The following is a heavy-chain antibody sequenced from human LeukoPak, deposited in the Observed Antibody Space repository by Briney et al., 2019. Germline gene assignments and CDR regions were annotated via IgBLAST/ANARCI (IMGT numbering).Heavy chain of an antibody. Sequence: GGSLRLSCAASGFTFDDYAMHWVRQAPGKGLEWVSGISWNSGSIGYADSVEGRFTISRDNAKNSLYLQMNSLRAEDTALYYCAKAVYGSGSYYPDVWGKGTTVTVSS. CDR3: AKAVYGSGSYYPDV. CDR2: ISWNSGSI. CDR1: GFTFDDYA. J-gene: IGHJ6*04. V-gene: IGHV3-9*01. D-gene: IGHD3-10*01.